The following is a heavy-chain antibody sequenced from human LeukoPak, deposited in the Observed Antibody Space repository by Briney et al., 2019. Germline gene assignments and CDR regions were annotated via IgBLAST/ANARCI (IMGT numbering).Heavy chain of an antibody. CDR2: VHLDGRT. CDR3: AREGGFCRPLDY. D-gene: IGHD3-3*01. J-gene: IGHJ4*02. CDR1: GGSVINTNW. Sequence: ASETLSLTCGVSGGSVINTNWWTWVRPPPGKGLEWIGEVHLDGRTNYNPSLESRLTMSVDVSENQVSLKLTSVTAAGTAVYYCAREGGFCRPLDYSGQGTLVTVSS. V-gene: IGHV4-4*02.